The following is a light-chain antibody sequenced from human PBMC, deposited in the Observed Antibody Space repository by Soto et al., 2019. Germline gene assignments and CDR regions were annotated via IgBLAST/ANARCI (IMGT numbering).Light chain of an antibody. CDR3: SSYAGSKNYVI. CDR2: EVS. Sequence: QSVLTQPPSASGSPGQSVTISCTGTSSDVGGYKYVSWYQQYPGKAPKLMIYEVSQRPSGVPDRFSGSRSGNTASLTVSGLQAEDEADYYCSSYAGSKNYVIFGGGTKLTVL. CDR1: SSDVGGYKY. V-gene: IGLV2-8*01. J-gene: IGLJ2*01.